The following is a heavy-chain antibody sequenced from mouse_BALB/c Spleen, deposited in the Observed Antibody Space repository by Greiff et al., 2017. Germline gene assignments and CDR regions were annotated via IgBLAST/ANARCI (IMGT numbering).Heavy chain of an antibody. Sequence: EVKVVESGGGLVKPGGSLKLSCAASGFTFSSYAMSWVRQTPEKRLEWVASISSGGSTYYPDSVKGRFTISRDNARNILYLQMSSLRSEDTAMYYCARGQRIITTVVAGDYFDYWGQGTTLTVSS. CDR2: ISSGGST. CDR3: ARGQRIITTVVAGDYFDY. CDR1: GFTFSSYA. D-gene: IGHD1-1*01. J-gene: IGHJ2*01. V-gene: IGHV5-6-5*01.